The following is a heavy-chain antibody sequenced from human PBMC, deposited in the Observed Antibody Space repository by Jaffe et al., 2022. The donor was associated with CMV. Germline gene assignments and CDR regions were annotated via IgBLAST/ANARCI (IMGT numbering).Heavy chain of an antibody. D-gene: IGHD3-22*01. Sequence: QVQLVESGGGVVQPGRSLRLSCAASGFTFSSYGMHWVRQAPGKGLEWVAIIWSDGSNQYYADSVKGRFSISRDNSKNTLYLQMNSLRAEDTAVYYCATEENDTNGYYFDNWGQGTLVTVSS. CDR2: IWSDGSNQ. J-gene: IGHJ4*02. CDR1: GFTFSSYG. V-gene: IGHV3-33*08. CDR3: ATEENDTNGYYFDN.